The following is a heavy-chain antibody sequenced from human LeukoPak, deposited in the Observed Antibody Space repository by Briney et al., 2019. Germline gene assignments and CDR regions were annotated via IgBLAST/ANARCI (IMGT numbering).Heavy chain of an antibody. CDR3: GKEESMGDYDY. Sequence: SETLSLTCTVSGGSISSSSYYWTWIRQPAGKGLEWIGRVYTSGSTSYNPSLESRVTISGDTSKNLFSLKLTSVTVADTGVYYCGKEESMGDYDYWGQGTLVTVSS. D-gene: IGHD4-17*01. J-gene: IGHJ4*02. V-gene: IGHV4-61*02. CDR2: VYTSGST. CDR1: GGSISSSSYY.